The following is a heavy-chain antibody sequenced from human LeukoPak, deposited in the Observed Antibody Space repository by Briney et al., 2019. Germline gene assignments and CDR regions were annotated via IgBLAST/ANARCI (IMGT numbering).Heavy chain of an antibody. D-gene: IGHD6-13*01. J-gene: IGHJ5*02. V-gene: IGHV5-51*01. CDR1: GYTFANYW. CDR3: ARKLGSRGVAAAGYDL. Sequence: GESLKISCKGSGYTFANYWIGWVRQMPGKGLEGMGIIYPGDSDTRYSPPFQGQVTISADKSISTAYLQWSSLKASDTAIFYCARKLGSRGVAAAGYDLWGQGTLVTVSS. CDR2: IYPGDSDT.